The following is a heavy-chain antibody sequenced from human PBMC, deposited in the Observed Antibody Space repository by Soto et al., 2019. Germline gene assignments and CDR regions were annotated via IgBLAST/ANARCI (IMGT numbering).Heavy chain of an antibody. CDR3: ARRSVLLWFGELSVHYYYGMDV. Sequence: SETLSLTCAVYGGPFSGYYWSWIRQHTGKGLEWIGEINHSGVTNYKPSLKRRVTISVDTSKNQFSLKLSSVTAADTAVYYCARRSVLLWFGELSVHYYYGMDVWGQGTTVT. V-gene: IGHV4-34*01. CDR1: GGPFSGYY. D-gene: IGHD3-10*01. CDR2: INHSGVT. J-gene: IGHJ6*02.